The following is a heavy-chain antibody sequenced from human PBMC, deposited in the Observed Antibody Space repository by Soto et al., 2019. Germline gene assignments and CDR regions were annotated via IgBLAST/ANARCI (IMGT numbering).Heavy chain of an antibody. V-gene: IGHV4-34*01. Sequence: PSETLSLTCAVYGGSFSGYYLSWIRQPPGKGLEWIGEINHSGSTNYNPSLKSRVTISVDTSKNQFSLKLSSVTAADTAVYYFARERALWRPTVTKDYWGQGTLVTVSS. CDR3: ARERALWRPTVTKDY. CDR1: GGSFSGYY. D-gene: IGHD4-17*01. J-gene: IGHJ4*02. CDR2: INHSGST.